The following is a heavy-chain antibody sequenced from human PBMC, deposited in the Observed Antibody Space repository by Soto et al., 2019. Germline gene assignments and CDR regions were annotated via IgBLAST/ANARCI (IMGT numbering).Heavy chain of an antibody. CDR3: AKERMITFGGVIGGFDY. V-gene: IGHV3-30*18. CDR2: ISYDGSNK. J-gene: IGHJ4*02. D-gene: IGHD3-16*02. CDR1: GFTFSSYG. Sequence: QVQLVESGGGVVQPGRSLRLSCAASGFTFSSYGMHWVRQAPGKGLEWVAVISYDGSNKYYADSVKGRFTISRDNSKNTLYLQMNSLRAEDTAVYYCAKERMITFGGVIGGFDYWGQGTLVTVSS.